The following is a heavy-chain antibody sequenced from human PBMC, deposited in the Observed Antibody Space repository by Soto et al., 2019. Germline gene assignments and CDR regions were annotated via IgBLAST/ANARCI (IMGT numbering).Heavy chain of an antibody. Sequence: QVQLQESGPGLVMPSQTLSLTCTVSGGSISSGDYYWSWIRQPPGKGLEWIGCIFYTGRTYYNPSLKSRINISVHTSKSQFSLKLTSVTAADTAVYYCASVTRYCTGGGCNPNWFDPGGQGTLVTVSS. D-gene: IGHD2-8*02. J-gene: IGHJ5*02. CDR2: IFYTGRT. CDR3: ASVTRYCTGGGCNPNWFDP. V-gene: IGHV4-30-4*01. CDR1: GGSISSGDYY.